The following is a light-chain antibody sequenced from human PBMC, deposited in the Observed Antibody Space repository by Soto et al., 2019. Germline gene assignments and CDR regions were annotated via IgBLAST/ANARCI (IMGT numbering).Light chain of an antibody. CDR2: EVS. CDR3: CSYAGSSTSVV. Sequence: QSVLTQPASVSVSPGQSITISCTGTSSDVGSYNLVSWYQQHPGKAPKLMIYEVSKRPSGVSNRFSGSKSGNTASLTISGLQAEDEADYYCCSYAGSSTSVVFGGGTKVTVL. J-gene: IGLJ3*02. V-gene: IGLV2-23*02. CDR1: SSDVGSYNL.